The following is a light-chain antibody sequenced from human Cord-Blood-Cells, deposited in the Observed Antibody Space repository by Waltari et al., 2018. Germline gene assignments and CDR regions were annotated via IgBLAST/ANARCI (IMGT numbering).Light chain of an antibody. CDR1: SSAVGGYNY. CDR2: DVS. CDR3: CSYAGSYTYV. J-gene: IGLJ1*01. Sequence: QSALTQPRSVYGSPVQSDTISCPGTSSAVGGYNYVSWYQQHPAKAPKLMIYDVSNRPSGVPDRFSGSKSGNTASLTISGLQAEDEADYYCCSYAGSYTYVFGTGTKVTVL. V-gene: IGLV2-11*01.